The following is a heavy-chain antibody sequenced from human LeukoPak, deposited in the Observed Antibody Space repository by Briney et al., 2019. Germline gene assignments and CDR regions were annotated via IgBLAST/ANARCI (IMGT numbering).Heavy chain of an antibody. J-gene: IGHJ5*02. CDR3: ARVNRDLARRQYGFDP. V-gene: IGHV1-2*02. CDR2: INPNSGGT. CDR1: GYTFTGYY. D-gene: IGHD1-14*01. Sequence: ASVKVPCKASGYTFTGYYMHWVRQAPGQGFEWMGWINPNSGGTNYAQKFQGRVTMTRDTSISTAYMELSRLRSDDTAVYYCARVNRDLARRQYGFDPWGQGTLVTVSS.